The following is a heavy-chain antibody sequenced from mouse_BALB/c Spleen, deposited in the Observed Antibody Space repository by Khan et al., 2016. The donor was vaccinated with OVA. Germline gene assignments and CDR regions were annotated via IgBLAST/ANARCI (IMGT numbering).Heavy chain of an antibody. V-gene: IGHV5-6-3*01. CDR1: GFTFSSYG. CDR2: ITSNVHST. D-gene: IGHD2-3*01. Sequence: EVELVEPGGGLVQPGGSLKLSCAASGFTFSSYGMSWVRQTPDKGLELVATITSNVHSTYYPDSVKGRFTISRDNAMNTLYLQLSSLKSVDTAMYYCARGRVDEYYYYDGRDSGGQGTSVTVSS. J-gene: IGHJ4*01. CDR3: ARGRVDEYYYYDGRDS.